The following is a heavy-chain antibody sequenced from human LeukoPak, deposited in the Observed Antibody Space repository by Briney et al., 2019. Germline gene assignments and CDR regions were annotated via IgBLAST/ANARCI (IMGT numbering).Heavy chain of an antibody. J-gene: IGHJ4*02. D-gene: IGHD6-13*01. V-gene: IGHV3-11*01. Sequence: PGGSLRLSCAASGFTFSDYYMSWISQAPEKGLEWVSYISSSGSTIYYADSVKGRFTISRDNAKNSLYLQMNSLRAEDTAVYYCARVDSSWYPFDYWGQGTLVTVSS. CDR3: ARVDSSWYPFDY. CDR2: ISSSGSTI. CDR1: GFTFSDYY.